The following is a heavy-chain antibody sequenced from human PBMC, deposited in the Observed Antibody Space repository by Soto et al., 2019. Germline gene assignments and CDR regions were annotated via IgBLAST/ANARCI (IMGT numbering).Heavy chain of an antibody. V-gene: IGHV3-30-3*01. Sequence: SGGSLRLSCTASGFTIGTYAMHWVRQAPGKGLEWVALISYDGSATYFTESVSGRFTISRDNSKNTVFLRLSSLRAEDTAVYYCARDWDRGGGTYHWFPDLWGRGTLVTVSS. CDR1: GFTIGTYA. CDR3: ARDWDRGGGTYHWFPDL. CDR2: ISYDGSAT. J-gene: IGHJ2*01. D-gene: IGHD3-9*01.